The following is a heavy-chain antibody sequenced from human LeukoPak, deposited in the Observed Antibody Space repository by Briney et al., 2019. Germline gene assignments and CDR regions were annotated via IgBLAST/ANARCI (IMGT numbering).Heavy chain of an antibody. CDR2: IKQDGSEK. J-gene: IGHJ3*02. CDR3: ARVPTSSGYVNAFDI. D-gene: IGHD3-22*01. Sequence: GGSLRLSCAASGFTFSSYAMHWVRQAPGKGLEWVANIKQDGSEKYYVDSVKGRFTISRDNAKNSLYLQMKSLRAEDTAVYYCARVPTSSGYVNAFDIWGQGTMVTVSS. V-gene: IGHV3-7*01. CDR1: GFTFSSYA.